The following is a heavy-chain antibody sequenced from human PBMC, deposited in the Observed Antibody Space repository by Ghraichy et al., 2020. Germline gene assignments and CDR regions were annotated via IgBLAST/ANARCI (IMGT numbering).Heavy chain of an antibody. V-gene: IGHV1-2*04. J-gene: IGHJ1*01. Sequence: ASVKVSCKASGYTFTGYYMHWVRQAPGQGLEWMGWINPNSGGTNYAQKFQGWVTMTRDTSISTAYMELSRLRSDDTAVYYCARGYCSGGSCHLPAEYLQHWGQGTLVTVSS. CDR2: INPNSGGT. CDR1: GYTFTGYY. CDR3: ARGYCSGGSCHLPAEYLQH. D-gene: IGHD2-15*01.